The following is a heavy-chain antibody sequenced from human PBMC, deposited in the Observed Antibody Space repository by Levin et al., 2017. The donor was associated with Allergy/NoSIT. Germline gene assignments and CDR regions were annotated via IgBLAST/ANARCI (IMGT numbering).Heavy chain of an antibody. D-gene: IGHD3-22*01. Sequence: SETLSLTCTVSGGSVSSGSYYWSWIRQPPGKGLEWIGYIYYSGSTNYNPSLKSRVTISVDTSKNQFSLKLSSVTAADTAVYYCARDVRYYDSSGYYYKFDYWGQGTLVTVSS. J-gene: IGHJ4*02. V-gene: IGHV4-61*01. CDR1: GGSVSSGSYY. CDR3: ARDVRYYDSSGYYYKFDY. CDR2: IYYSGST.